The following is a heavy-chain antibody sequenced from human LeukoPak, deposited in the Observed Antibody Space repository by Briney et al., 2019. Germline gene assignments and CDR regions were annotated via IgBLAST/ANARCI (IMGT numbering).Heavy chain of an antibody. CDR3: ARGVAVAGNDY. J-gene: IGHJ4*02. CDR2: ISSSSSYI. Sequence: GGSLRLSCAASGFTFSSYSMNWVRQAPGKGLEWVSSISSSSSYIYYADSVKGRFTISRDNAKNSLYLQMNCLRAEDTAVYYCARGVAVAGNDYWGQGTLVTVSS. CDR1: GFTFSSYS. D-gene: IGHD6-19*01. V-gene: IGHV3-21*01.